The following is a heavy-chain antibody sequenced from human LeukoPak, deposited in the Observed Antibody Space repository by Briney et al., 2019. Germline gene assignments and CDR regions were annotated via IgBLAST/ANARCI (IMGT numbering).Heavy chain of an antibody. D-gene: IGHD3-10*01. V-gene: IGHV3-48*03. Sequence: PGGSLRLSCAASGFSFSSYEMNWVRQAPGKALEWVSYISSSGSTIYNADSVKGRFTISRDNAKNSLYLQMNSLRAEDTAVYYCARGYYYGSGTLGPFDSWGQGTLVTVSS. J-gene: IGHJ5*01. CDR2: ISSSGSTI. CDR1: GFSFSSYE. CDR3: ARGYYYGSGTLGPFDS.